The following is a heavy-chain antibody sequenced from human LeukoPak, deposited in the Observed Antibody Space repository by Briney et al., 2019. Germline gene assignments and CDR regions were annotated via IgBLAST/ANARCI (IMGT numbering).Heavy chain of an antibody. CDR1: GYTFTSYG. Sequence: GASVKVSCKASGYTFTSYGISWVRQAPGQGLEWMGWISAYNGNTNYAQKLQGRVTMTTDTSTSTAYMELRSLRSGDTAVYYCARATIFWSDYYGMDVWGQGTTVTVSS. D-gene: IGHD3-9*01. CDR3: ARATIFWSDYYGMDV. CDR2: ISAYNGNT. J-gene: IGHJ6*02. V-gene: IGHV1-18*01.